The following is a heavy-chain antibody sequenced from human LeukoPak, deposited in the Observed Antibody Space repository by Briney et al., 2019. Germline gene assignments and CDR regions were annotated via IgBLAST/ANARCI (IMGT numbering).Heavy chain of an antibody. Sequence: SVKVSCKASGGTFSSYAISWVRQAPGQGLEWMARIIPILGIANYAQKFQGRVTITADKSTGTAYMELSSLRSEDTAVYYCARDVGGGWPYYYYGMDVWGQGTTVTVSS. CDR3: ARDVGGGWPYYYYGMDV. CDR1: GGTFSSYA. J-gene: IGHJ6*02. CDR2: IIPILGIA. V-gene: IGHV1-69*04. D-gene: IGHD6-19*01.